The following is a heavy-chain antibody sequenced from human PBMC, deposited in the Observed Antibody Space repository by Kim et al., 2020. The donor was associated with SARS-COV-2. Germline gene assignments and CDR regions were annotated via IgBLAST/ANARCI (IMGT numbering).Heavy chain of an antibody. Sequence: SETLSLTCAVYGGSFSGYYWSWIRRPPGKGLEWIGEINHGGSTNYNPSLKSRVTVSVDTSKNQFSLRLNSVTAADTALYYCARNDARDCTTGSCNFDFWG. D-gene: IGHD1-1*01. V-gene: IGHV4-34*01. J-gene: IGHJ3*01. CDR3: ARNDARDCTTGSCNFDF. CDR1: GGSFSGYY. CDR2: INHGGST.